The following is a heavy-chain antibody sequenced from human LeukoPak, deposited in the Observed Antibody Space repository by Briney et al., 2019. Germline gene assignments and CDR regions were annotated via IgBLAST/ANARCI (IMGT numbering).Heavy chain of an antibody. J-gene: IGHJ3*02. CDR2: ISGSGDST. Sequence: QPGGSLRLSCAASGFTFTSYAMSWVRQAPGKGLEWVSAISGSGDSTYYADSVKGHSTISRDNSKNTLYLQMNSLRADDTAIYYCAKGGYSGFDEHAFDIWGQGTMVTVSS. V-gene: IGHV3-23*01. CDR3: AKGGYSGFDEHAFDI. CDR1: GFTFTSYA. D-gene: IGHD5-12*01.